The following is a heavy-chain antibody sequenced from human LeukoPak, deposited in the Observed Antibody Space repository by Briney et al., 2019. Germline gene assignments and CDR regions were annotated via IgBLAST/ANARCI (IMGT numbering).Heavy chain of an antibody. CDR3: AKSSGYSSSWTADP. CDR1: GFTFSSYG. Sequence: PGGSLRLSCAASGFTFSSYGMHWVRQAPGKGLEWVAVISYDGSNKYYADSVKGRFTISRDNSKNTLYLQMNSLRAEGTAVYYCAKSSGYSSSWTADPWGQGTLVTVSS. V-gene: IGHV3-30*18. J-gene: IGHJ5*02. D-gene: IGHD6-13*01. CDR2: ISYDGSNK.